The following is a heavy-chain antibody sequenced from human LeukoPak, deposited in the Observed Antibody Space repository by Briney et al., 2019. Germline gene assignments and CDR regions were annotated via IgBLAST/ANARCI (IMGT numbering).Heavy chain of an antibody. D-gene: IGHD3-22*01. CDR1: GFTFSSYG. CDR2: IWYDGSNK. V-gene: IGHV3-33*01. J-gene: IGHJ4*02. CDR3: ARSLYYYDSRDFDY. Sequence: QAGGSLRLSCAASGFTFSSYGMHWVRQAPGKGLEWVAVIWYDGSNKYYADSVKGRFTISRDNSKNMLYLQMNSLRAEDTAVYYCARSLYYYDSRDFDYWGQGTLVTVSS.